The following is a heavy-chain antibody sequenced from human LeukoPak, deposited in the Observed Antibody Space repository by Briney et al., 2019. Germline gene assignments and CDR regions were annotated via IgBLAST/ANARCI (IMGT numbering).Heavy chain of an antibody. CDR2: IYSGGST. D-gene: IGHD6-13*01. CDR3: ARSLPYGTTWYGRSDF. J-gene: IGHJ4*02. Sequence: GGSLRLSCAASGFTVSSNYMSWVRQAPGKGLEWVSVIYSGGSTYYADSVKGRFTISRDNAMNSLYLQMNSLRAEDTAIYYCARSLPYGTTWYGRSDFWGQGTLVTVSS. CDR1: GFTVSSNY. V-gene: IGHV3-53*01.